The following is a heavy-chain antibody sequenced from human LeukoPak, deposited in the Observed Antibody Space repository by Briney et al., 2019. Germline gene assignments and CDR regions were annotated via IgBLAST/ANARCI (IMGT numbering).Heavy chain of an antibody. CDR2: VDPEDGET. CDR3: ATDRYSSSWYY. J-gene: IGHJ4*02. Sequence: GATVKISCKASGYTFTDYYMHWVQQAPGKGLEWMGRVDPEDGETIYAEKFQGGVTITADTSTDTAYMELSSLRSEDTAVYYCATDRYSSSWYYWGQGTLVTVSS. V-gene: IGHV1-69-2*01. D-gene: IGHD6-13*01. CDR1: GYTFTDYY.